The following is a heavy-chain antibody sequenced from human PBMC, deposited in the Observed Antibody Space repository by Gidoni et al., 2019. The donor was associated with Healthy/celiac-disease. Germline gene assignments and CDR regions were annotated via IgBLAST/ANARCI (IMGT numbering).Heavy chain of an antibody. D-gene: IGHD2-2*01. J-gene: IGHJ6*02. CDR2: INHSGST. CDR3: ARARRCSSTSCYSHLYYGMDV. CDR1: GGSFSGYY. Sequence: QVQLQPWVAGLLKPSETLSLTCAVYGGSFSGYYLSLIRQPPGKGLEWIGEINHSGSTNYNPSLKSRVTISVDTSKNQFSLKLSSVTAADTAVYYCARARRCSSTSCYSHLYYGMDVWGQGTTVTVSS. V-gene: IGHV4-34*01.